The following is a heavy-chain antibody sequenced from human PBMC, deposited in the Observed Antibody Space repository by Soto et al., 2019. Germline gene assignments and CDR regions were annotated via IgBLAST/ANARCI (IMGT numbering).Heavy chain of an antibody. D-gene: IGHD3-16*01. Sequence: KTSETLSLTCTVSGGSISSSSYYWGWIRQPPGKGLEWIGSIYYSGSTYYNPSLKSRVTISVDTSKNQFSLKLSSVTAADTAVYYCARQGRYDYYYGMDVWGQGTTVTVSS. CDR3: ARQGRYDYYYGMDV. V-gene: IGHV4-39*01. J-gene: IGHJ6*02. CDR1: GGSISSSSYY. CDR2: IYYSGST.